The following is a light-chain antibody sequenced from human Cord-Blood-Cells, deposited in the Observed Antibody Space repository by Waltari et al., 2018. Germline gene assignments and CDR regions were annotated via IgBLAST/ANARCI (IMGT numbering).Light chain of an antibody. V-gene: IGKV1-6*01. Sequence: AIQMTQSPSSLSASVGDRVNITCRASQGIRNDLGWYQQKPGKGPKLLTYAASSLQSGVPSRFSGSGSGTIFTLTISSLQPEDFATYYCLQDYNYPRTFGQGTKVEIK. CDR3: LQDYNYPRT. J-gene: IGKJ1*01. CDR2: AAS. CDR1: QGIRND.